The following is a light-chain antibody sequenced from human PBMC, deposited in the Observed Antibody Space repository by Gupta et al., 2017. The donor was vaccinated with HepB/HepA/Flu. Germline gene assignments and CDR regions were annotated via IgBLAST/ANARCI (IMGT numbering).Light chain of an antibody. V-gene: IGKV3-20*01. CDR3: QQDGDSPIT. CDR2: GAS. CDR1: QSVNNNY. Sequence: IVLTQSPGTLSLSPGERATLSCRASQSVNNNYLAWYQQKPGQAPRLLIYGASSRATGIPDRFSGSGSGTDFTLTISRLEPEDFAVFYCQQDGDSPITFGHGTKVDIK. J-gene: IGKJ3*01.